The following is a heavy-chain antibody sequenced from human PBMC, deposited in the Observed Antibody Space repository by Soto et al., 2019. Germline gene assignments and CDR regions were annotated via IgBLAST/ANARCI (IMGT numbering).Heavy chain of an antibody. Sequence: GGPLRLSCAASGFTFSSYAMSWVRQAPGKGLEWVSAISGSGGSTYYADSVKGRFTISRDNSKNTLYLQMNSLRAEDTAVYYCAKDRGSSIAAAGINWLDPWGQGTLVTVYS. J-gene: IGHJ5*02. CDR3: AKDRGSSIAAAGINWLDP. D-gene: IGHD6-13*01. V-gene: IGHV3-23*01. CDR2: ISGSGGST. CDR1: GFTFSSYA.